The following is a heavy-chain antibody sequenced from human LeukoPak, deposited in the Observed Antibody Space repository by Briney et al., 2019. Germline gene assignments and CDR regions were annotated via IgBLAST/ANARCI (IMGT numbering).Heavy chain of an antibody. Sequence: GESLKISCKGSGYTFTSFWIGWVRQMPGKGLEGMGIIYPGDSDTRYSPSFQGQVTISADKSISTAYLQWSSLKASDTAMYYCARRWSKLLWFGLSEYYFDYWGQGTLVTVSS. J-gene: IGHJ4*02. V-gene: IGHV5-51*01. CDR2: IYPGDSDT. CDR1: GYTFTSFW. CDR3: ARRWSKLLWFGLSEYYFDY. D-gene: IGHD3-10*01.